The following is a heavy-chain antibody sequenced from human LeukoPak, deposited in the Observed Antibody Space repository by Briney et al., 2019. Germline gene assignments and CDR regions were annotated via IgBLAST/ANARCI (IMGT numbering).Heavy chain of an antibody. Sequence: SETLSLTCTLSGDSVSSGIYYWRWIRPPPGKGLEWIGVMFNSGHTDFTPSLKSRVTISLDTSKKQFSLKLNSVTAPDTAVYYCARVSAAGRVPDPWGQGTLVSVSS. V-gene: IGHV4-61*01. J-gene: IGHJ5*02. D-gene: IGHD6-13*01. CDR3: ARVSAAGRVPDP. CDR1: GDSVSSGIYY. CDR2: MFNSGHT.